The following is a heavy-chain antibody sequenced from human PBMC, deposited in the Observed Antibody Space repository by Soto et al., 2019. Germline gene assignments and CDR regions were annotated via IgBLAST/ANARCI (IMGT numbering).Heavy chain of an antibody. D-gene: IGHD6-6*01. V-gene: IGHV3-48*02. Sequence: GGSLRLSCVASGFTFGSYGMNWVRQAPGKGLEWVSYISSSSGTIKYADSVKGRFTISRDNAENSLYLQMNSLRDEDTAVYYCARGMTSSGYWGQGTLVTVPQ. CDR3: ARGMTSSGY. CDR2: ISSSSGTI. J-gene: IGHJ4*02. CDR1: GFTFGSYG.